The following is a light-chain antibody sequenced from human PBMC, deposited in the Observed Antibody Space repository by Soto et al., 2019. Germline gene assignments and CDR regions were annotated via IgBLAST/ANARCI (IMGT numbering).Light chain of an antibody. J-gene: IGKJ2*01. V-gene: IGKV3-20*01. CDR3: QQYGGTPRYT. CDR2: GAS. CDR1: QSVSSSF. Sequence: EIVLMQSPSTLSLSPGERATLSCRASQSVSSSFLAWYQQKPGRAPRLLIYGASRRGTGIPDRFSGSGSGTDFTLTISRLEPEDFAMYYCQQYGGTPRYTFGQGTKLEIK.